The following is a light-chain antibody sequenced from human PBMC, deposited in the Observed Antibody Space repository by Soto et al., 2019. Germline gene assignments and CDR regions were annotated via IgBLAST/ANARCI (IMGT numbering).Light chain of an antibody. Sequence: DIQMTQSPSSVSASVGDRVTITCRASQDISSWFAWYQQKPGKAPNLLIYAASTLQSGVPSRFSGSGSGTDFTLTISSLQPEDFATYYCQQAYSFPYTFGQGTKLEIK. CDR2: AAS. V-gene: IGKV1-12*01. CDR1: QDISSW. J-gene: IGKJ2*01. CDR3: QQAYSFPYT.